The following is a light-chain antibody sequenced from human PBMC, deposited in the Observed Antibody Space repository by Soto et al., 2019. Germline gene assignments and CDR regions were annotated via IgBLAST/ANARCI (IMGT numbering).Light chain of an antibody. CDR1: SSDVGGYKY. CDR2: EVN. J-gene: IGLJ1*01. Sequence: QSALTQPPSASGSPGQSVTISCTGTSSDVGGYKYVSWYQQHPGKAPKLMIFEVNKRPSGVPDRFSGSKSGNAASLTVSGLQAEDEADYYCSSYAGINNLGVFGHGTKVTVL. V-gene: IGLV2-8*01. CDR3: SSYAGINNLGV.